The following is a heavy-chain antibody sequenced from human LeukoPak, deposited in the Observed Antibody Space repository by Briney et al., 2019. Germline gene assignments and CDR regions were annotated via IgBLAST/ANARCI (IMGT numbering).Heavy chain of an antibody. V-gene: IGHV3-7*01. D-gene: IGHD3-10*01. CDR2: IKQDGSEK. Sequence: GGSLRLSCAASGFTFSSFWMSWVRQAPGKGPEWVASIKQDGSEKYYVGSVEGRFTISRDNSKNTLYLQMNSLRAEDTAMYYCARNVYYDSGTYHSGFDYWGLGTLVTVSS. CDR1: GFTFSSFW. J-gene: IGHJ4*02. CDR3: ARNVYYDSGTYHSGFDY.